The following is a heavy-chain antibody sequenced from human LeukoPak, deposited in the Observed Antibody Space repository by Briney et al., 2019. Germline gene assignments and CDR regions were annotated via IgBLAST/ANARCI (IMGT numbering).Heavy chain of an antibody. CDR1: GFTFSSYW. Sequence: GGSLRLSCAASGFTFSSYWMHWVRQAPGKGLEWVAVIWYDGSNKYYADSVKGRFTISRDNSKNTLYLQMNSLRAEDTAVYYCARDATIFGVVITYFDYWGQGTLVTVSP. CDR2: IWYDGSNK. CDR3: ARDATIFGVVITYFDY. J-gene: IGHJ4*02. V-gene: IGHV3-33*08. D-gene: IGHD3-3*01.